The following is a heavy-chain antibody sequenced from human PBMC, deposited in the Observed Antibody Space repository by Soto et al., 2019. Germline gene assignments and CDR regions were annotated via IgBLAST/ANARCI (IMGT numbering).Heavy chain of an antibody. CDR1: GGSIRSSSHY. V-gene: IGHV4-31*03. Sequence: QVQLQESGPGLVEPSQTLSLTCTVSGGSIRSSSHYWSWLRQRPGTGLEWIGFIYFSGSTFYNPSLKSRVTISLDPARNQFSLKLTSVTAADSAMYFCAREIRNQSGDSRFGYFDVWGRGTPVAVSS. J-gene: IGHJ2*01. CDR3: AREIRNQSGDSRFGYFDV. D-gene: IGHD1-1*01. CDR2: IYFSGST.